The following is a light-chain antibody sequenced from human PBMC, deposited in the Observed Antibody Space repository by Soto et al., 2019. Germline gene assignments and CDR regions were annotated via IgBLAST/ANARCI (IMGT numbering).Light chain of an antibody. J-gene: IGKJ2*01. CDR3: HQYDAGPYT. CDR1: QSVSSN. CDR2: GAS. Sequence: EIVMTQSPATLSVSPGERATLSCRASQSVSSNVAWYQQIPGQTPRLLIYGASTRATGIPVRFSGSGSGTEFTLTISSLQSEDFAVYYCHQYDAGPYTFGQGTQVEIX. V-gene: IGKV3-15*01.